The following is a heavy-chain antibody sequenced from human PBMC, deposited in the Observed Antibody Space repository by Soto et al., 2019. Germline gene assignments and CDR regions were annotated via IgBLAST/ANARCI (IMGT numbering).Heavy chain of an antibody. Sequence: ASVKVSCKASGYMFPSYGITWVRQAPGQGLEWMGWINPNSGSTNYAQKFQGWVTMTRDTSISTAYMELSRLRSDDTAVYYCARGVRVATISIAAATFDYWGQGTLVTVSS. V-gene: IGHV1-2*04. D-gene: IGHD5-12*01. J-gene: IGHJ4*02. CDR3: ARGVRVATISIAAATFDY. CDR2: INPNSGST. CDR1: GYMFPSYG.